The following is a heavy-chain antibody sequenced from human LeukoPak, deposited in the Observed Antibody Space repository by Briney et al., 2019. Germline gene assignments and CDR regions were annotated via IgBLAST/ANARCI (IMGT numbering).Heavy chain of an antibody. CDR2: ISGTGGTK. V-gene: IGHV3-23*01. J-gene: IGHJ4*02. Sequence: GGSLRLSCAASGFTFSSYAMSWVRQAPGKGLEWVSAISGTGGTKYYADSVKGRFTISRDNSKNTLYLQMNSLRAEETAVYYCAGLLYFSYFDYWGQGTLVTVSS. CDR3: AGLLYFSYFDY. CDR1: GFTFSSYA. D-gene: IGHD3-16*02.